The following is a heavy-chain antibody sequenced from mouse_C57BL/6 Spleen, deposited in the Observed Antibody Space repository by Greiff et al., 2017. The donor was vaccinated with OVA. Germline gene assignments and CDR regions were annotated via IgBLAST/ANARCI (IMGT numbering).Heavy chain of an antibody. CDR2: ISYDGSN. D-gene: IGHD1-1*01. CDR1: GYSITSGYY. CDR3: ARGSDYYGSSYDFFAY. V-gene: IGHV3-6*01. Sequence: DVKLQESGPGLVKPSQSLSLTCSVTGYSITSGYYWNWIRQFPGNKLEWMGYISYDGSNNYNPSLKNRISITRDTSKNQFFLKLNSVTTEDTATYYCARGSDYYGSSYDFFAYWGQGTLVTVSA. J-gene: IGHJ3*01.